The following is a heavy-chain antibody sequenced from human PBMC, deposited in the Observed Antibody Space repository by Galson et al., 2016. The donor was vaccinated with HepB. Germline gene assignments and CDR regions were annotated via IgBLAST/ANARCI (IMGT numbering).Heavy chain of an antibody. CDR3: ARELDHSFYFDY. Sequence: SVKVSCKASGYTSNTYNMHWVRQAPGQGLEWMGIIKPSGGNTIYAQKFQDRITMTRDTSTSTVYMELISLRSEDTAVYYCARELDHSFYFDYWGQGTLLTVSP. CDR2: IKPSGGNT. CDR1: GYTSNTYN. V-gene: IGHV1-46*02. J-gene: IGHJ4*02. D-gene: IGHD1-14*01.